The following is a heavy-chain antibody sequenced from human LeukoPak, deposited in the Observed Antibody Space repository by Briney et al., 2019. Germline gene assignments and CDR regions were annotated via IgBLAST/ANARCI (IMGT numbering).Heavy chain of an antibody. D-gene: IGHD6-6*01. V-gene: IGHV4-4*02. CDR2: IYHSGSP. J-gene: IGHJ4*02. CDR1: GGSISSNNW. Sequence: SETLSLTCAVSGGSISSNNWWGWVRQPPGKGLEWIGEIYHSGSPNYNPSLKSRVTISVDTSKNQFSLKLSTVTAADTAVYYCARGRGIAARPIDYWGQGTLVTVSS. CDR3: ARGRGIAARPIDY.